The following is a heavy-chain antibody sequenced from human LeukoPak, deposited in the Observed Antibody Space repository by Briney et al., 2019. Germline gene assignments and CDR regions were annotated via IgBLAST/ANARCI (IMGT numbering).Heavy chain of an antibody. V-gene: IGHV4-34*01. CDR3: ARRRVTGYYNGGYFDY. CDR1: GGSFSGYY. CDR2: INHSGST. J-gene: IGHJ4*02. Sequence: SETLSLTCAVYGGSFSGYYWSWIRQPPGKGLEWIGEINHSGSTNYNPSLKSRVTISVDTSKNQFSLKLSSVTAADTAVYYCARRRVTGYYNGGYFDYWGQGTLVTVSS. D-gene: IGHD3-9*01.